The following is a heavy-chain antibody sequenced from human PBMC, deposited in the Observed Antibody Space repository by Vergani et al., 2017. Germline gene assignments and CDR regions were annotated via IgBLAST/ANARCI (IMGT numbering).Heavy chain of an antibody. J-gene: IGHJ4*02. CDR2: INAGNGNT. CDR1: GYTFTSYA. V-gene: IGHV1-3*01. D-gene: IGHD6-6*01. Sequence: QVQLVQSGAEVKKPGASVKVSCKASGYTFTSYAMHWVRQAPGQRLEWMGWINAGNGNTKYSQKFQGRVTITRDTSASTAYMGLSSLRSEDTAVYYCARERKISSSAPGDYWGQGTLVTVSS. CDR3: ARERKISSSAPGDY.